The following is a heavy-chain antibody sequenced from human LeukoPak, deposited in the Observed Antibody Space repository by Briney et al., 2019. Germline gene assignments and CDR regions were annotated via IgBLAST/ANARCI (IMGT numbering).Heavy chain of an antibody. CDR1: GGTFSSYA. D-gene: IGHD2-15*01. J-gene: IGHJ4*02. CDR2: IVPIFGTA. V-gene: IGHV1-69*05. CDR3: ARGDGYCIGGSCYFFAPLDY. Sequence: SVKLSCKASGGTFSSYAISWVRQAPGQGLEWMGRIVPIFGTANYAQKFQGRVTITTDESTSTAYMELSSLRSEDTAVYYCARGDGYCIGGSCYFFAPLDYWGQGALVTVSS.